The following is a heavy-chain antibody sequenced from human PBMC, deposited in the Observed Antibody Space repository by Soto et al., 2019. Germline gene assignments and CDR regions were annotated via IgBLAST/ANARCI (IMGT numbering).Heavy chain of an antibody. CDR2: IYYSGST. J-gene: IGHJ3*02. D-gene: IGHD3-10*01. Sequence: QVQLQESGPGLVKPSQTLSLTCTVSGGSISSGDYYWSWIRQPPGKGLEWIGYIYYSGSTYYNPSLKTRVTISVDTSKNQFSLKLSSVTAADTAVYYCARDLWFGEFIDAFDIWGQGTMVTVSS. CDR1: GGSISSGDYY. CDR3: ARDLWFGEFIDAFDI. V-gene: IGHV4-30-4*01.